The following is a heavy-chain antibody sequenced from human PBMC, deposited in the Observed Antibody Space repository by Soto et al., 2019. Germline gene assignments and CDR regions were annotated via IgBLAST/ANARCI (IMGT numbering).Heavy chain of an antibody. CDR1: GGSFSGYY. D-gene: IGHD2-21*02. Sequence: SETLSLTCAVYGGSFSGYYWSWIRQPPGKGLEWIGEINHSGSTNYNPSLKSRVTISVDTSKNQFSLKLSSVTAADTAVYYCARGPWKTIVVVTAAPYGMDVWGQGTTVTV. CDR2: INHSGST. V-gene: IGHV4-34*01. CDR3: ARGPWKTIVVVTAAPYGMDV. J-gene: IGHJ6*02.